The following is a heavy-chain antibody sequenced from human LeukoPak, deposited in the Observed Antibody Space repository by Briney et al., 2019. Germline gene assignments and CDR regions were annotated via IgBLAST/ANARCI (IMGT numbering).Heavy chain of an antibody. CDR3: ARGPYYFDSSGYYQPFHY. J-gene: IGHJ4*02. V-gene: IGHV3-53*01. D-gene: IGHD3-22*01. CDR2: IYSGGRT. CDR1: GFTGSSNH. Sequence: GGSLRLSCAASGFTGSSNHMSWVRQAPGKGLEWVSVIYSGGRTYYSDSVKGRFTISRDNSKNTLYLQMESLRAEDTAVYYCARGPYYFDSSGYYQPFHYWGQGTLVTVSS.